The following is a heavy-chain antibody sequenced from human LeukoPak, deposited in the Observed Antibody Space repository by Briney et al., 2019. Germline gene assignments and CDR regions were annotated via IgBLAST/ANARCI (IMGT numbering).Heavy chain of an antibody. V-gene: IGHV4-34*01. D-gene: IGHD5-24*01. CDR1: GGSFSGYY. Sequence: SETLSLTCAVYGGSFSGYYWSWIRQPPGKGLEWIGEINHSGSTNYNPSLKSRVTISLDTSKNQFSLKLSSVTAADTAVYYCVRPDDGAFDFWGQGTMVTVSS. J-gene: IGHJ3*01. CDR2: INHSGST. CDR3: VRPDDGAFDF.